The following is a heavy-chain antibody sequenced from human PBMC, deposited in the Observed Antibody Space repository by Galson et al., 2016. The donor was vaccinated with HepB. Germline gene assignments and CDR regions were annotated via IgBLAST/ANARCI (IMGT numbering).Heavy chain of an antibody. D-gene: IGHD6-6*01. CDR3: ARQSIALEETGYSYYDMDV. CDR1: GGTINSYT. Sequence: SVKVSCKASGGTINSYTINWVRQAPGQGLEWMGGIIPIFATTNYAQKFQGRVTITADESTSTAYMELSSLASADTAVYYCARQSIALEETGYSYYDMDVWGQGTTVTVSS. CDR2: IIPIFATT. J-gene: IGHJ6*02. V-gene: IGHV1-69*13.